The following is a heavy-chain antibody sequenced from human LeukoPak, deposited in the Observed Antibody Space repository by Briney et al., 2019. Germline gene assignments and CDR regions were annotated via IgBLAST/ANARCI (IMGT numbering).Heavy chain of an antibody. CDR3: AKDLEPVFTVPKNFDY. Sequence: PGGSLRLSCAASGFTFSSYGMHWVRQAPGKGLEWVAVISYDGSNKYYADSVKGRFTISRDNSKNTLYLQMNSLRAEDTAVYYCAKDLEPVFTVPKNFDYWGQGTLVTVSS. CDR2: ISYDGSNK. V-gene: IGHV3-30*18. J-gene: IGHJ4*02. D-gene: IGHD4-17*01. CDR1: GFTFSSYG.